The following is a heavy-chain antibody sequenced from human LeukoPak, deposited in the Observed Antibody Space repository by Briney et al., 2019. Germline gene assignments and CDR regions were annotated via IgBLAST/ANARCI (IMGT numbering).Heavy chain of an antibody. CDR2: ISSSSDYI. D-gene: IGHD5-18*01. CDR3: ARGGYSYGYRDY. CDR1: GFTFSSYS. J-gene: IGHJ4*02. V-gene: IGHV3-21*01. Sequence: GGSLRLSCAASGFTFSSYSMNWVRQAPGKGLEWVSSISSSSDYIYYADSVKGRFTISRDNAKNSLYLQMNSLRAEDTAVYYCARGGYSYGYRDYWGQGTLVTVSS.